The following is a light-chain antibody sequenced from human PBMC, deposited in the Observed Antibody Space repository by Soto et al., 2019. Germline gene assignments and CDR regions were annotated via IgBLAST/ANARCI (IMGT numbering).Light chain of an antibody. CDR1: QSVFSS. J-gene: IGKJ4*02. CDR2: GAA. V-gene: IGKV3-15*01. CDR3: QQYHTWPA. Sequence: EIVMTQSPATLSVSPGERVTLSCRASQSVFSSLAWYQQKPGQAPRLLIYGAATRATGIPARFSGSGSGTDFTLTISSLHSEVVAVYFYQQYHTWPAFGRGTRVEIK.